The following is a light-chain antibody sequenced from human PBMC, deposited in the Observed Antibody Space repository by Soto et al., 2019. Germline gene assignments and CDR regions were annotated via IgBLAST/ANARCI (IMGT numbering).Light chain of an antibody. CDR3: QQYDNLVT. Sequence: DLQMTQSPSSLSASVGDRVTITCQASQDISNYLNWYQQKPGKAPKLLIYDASNLETGVPSRFSGSGSGTDFTFTISSLQPEDIATYYCQQYDNLVTFGGGTKVEIK. V-gene: IGKV1-33*01. CDR1: QDISNY. CDR2: DAS. J-gene: IGKJ4*01.